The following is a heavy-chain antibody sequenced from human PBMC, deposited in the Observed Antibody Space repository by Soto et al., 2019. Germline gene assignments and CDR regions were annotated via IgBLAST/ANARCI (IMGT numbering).Heavy chain of an antibody. CDR1: GFTFSRYA. CDR3: AKARPTGDN. J-gene: IGHJ1*01. D-gene: IGHD7-27*01. V-gene: IGHV3-23*01. Sequence: EVLLLESGGGLVQPGGSLRLSCAASGFTFSRYAMTWVRQAPGKGLEWVSAIDDSGGSTYYADSVKGRFTVSRDNSKNTLYLQMSSLRDEDTAVYYCAKARPTGDNWGQGTLVTVSS. CDR2: IDDSGGST.